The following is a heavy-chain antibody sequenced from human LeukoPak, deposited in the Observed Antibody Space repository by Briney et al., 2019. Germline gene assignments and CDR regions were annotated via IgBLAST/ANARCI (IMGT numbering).Heavy chain of an antibody. D-gene: IGHD3-10*01. CDR2: IFYSGST. CDR3: ARTRLYGSGSLDY. Sequence: SETLSLTCTVSGGSISTSNYYWGWIRQPPGKGLEWIGNIFYSGSTYYSPSLRSRVTMSLDTSKNQFSLKLSSVTAADTAVYYCARTRLYGSGSLDYWGQGTLVTVSS. V-gene: IGHV4-39*07. J-gene: IGHJ4*02. CDR1: GGSISTSNYY.